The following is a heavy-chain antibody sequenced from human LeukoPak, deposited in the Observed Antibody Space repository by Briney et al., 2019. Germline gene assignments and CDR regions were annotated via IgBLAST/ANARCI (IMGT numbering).Heavy chain of an antibody. Sequence: SETLSLTCTVSGGSIRNPDHFWGWGRKTPGKGLEWLGTSFYGGTTRVNPPLKRRVPMSVDSSANQFSLRLRSVTAADTGVYYCVKRNGYGWQFPSGFDVWGQGAMVIVSS. CDR1: GGSIRNPDHF. CDR2: SFYGGTT. V-gene: IGHV4-39*01. D-gene: IGHD4-17*01. J-gene: IGHJ3*01. CDR3: VKRNGYGWQFPSGFDV.